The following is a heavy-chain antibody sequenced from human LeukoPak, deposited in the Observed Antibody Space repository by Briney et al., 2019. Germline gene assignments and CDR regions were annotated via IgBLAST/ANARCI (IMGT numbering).Heavy chain of an antibody. V-gene: IGHV3-23*01. CDR1: GFIFSSYA. CDR2: ISGSGGST. CDR3: AAPLYSSSWRDAFDI. Sequence: GGSLRLSCAASGFIFSSYAMSWVRQAPGKGLEWVSAISGSGGSTYYADSVKGRFTISRDNSKNTLYLQMNSLRAEDTAVYYCAAPLYSSSWRDAFDIWGQGTMVTVSS. D-gene: IGHD6-13*01. J-gene: IGHJ3*02.